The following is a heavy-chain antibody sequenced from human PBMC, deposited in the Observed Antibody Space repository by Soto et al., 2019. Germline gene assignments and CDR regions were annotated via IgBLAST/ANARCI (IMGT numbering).Heavy chain of an antibody. D-gene: IGHD6-6*01. J-gene: IGHJ6*02. Sequence: PSETLSLTRACSGGSISCSYYYWGWLRQSPGKGPEWIGSTNYNPSLKSRVTILVDTSKTQFSLKLNSVTAADTAVYYCAAGVAARPSHSYYYGMDVWGQGTTVPVSS. CDR3: AAGVAARPSHSYYYGMDV. V-gene: IGHV4-61*05. CDR1: GGSISCSYYY. CDR2: T.